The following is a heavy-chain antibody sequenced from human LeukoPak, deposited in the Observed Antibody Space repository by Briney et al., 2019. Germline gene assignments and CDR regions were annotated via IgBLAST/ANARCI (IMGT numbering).Heavy chain of an antibody. D-gene: IGHD2-15*01. CDR3: ARDRADRFGPRFDP. CDR1: GGSISSYY. J-gene: IGHJ5*02. CDR2: IYYSGST. V-gene: IGHV4-59*01. Sequence: PSETLSLTCTVSGGSISSYYWSWIRQPPGKGLEGIGYIYYSGSTNYNPSLKSRLTMSVDTSKSQFSLKLSSLTAADTAVYYCARDRADRFGPRFDPWGPGTLVTVSS.